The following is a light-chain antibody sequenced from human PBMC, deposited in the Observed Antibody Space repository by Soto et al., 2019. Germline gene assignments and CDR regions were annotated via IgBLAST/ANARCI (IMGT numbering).Light chain of an antibody. CDR1: SSDVGGYNY. J-gene: IGLJ2*01. Sequence: QSALTQPASVSGSPGQSITISCTGTSSDVGGYNYVSWYQQYPGKAPKLMIYEVSNRPSGVSNRFSGSKSGSTASLTISGLQAEDEADYYCSSYTSNSTLVFGGGTKLTVL. CDR3: SSYTSNSTLV. CDR2: EVS. V-gene: IGLV2-14*01.